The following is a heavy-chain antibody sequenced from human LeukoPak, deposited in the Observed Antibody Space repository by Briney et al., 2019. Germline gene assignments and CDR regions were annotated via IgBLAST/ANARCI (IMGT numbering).Heavy chain of an antibody. CDR1: GFSVSSNY. CDR3: ARERDRGVTSAYFGY. D-gene: IGHD4-17*01. CDR2: IYSGGST. Sequence: GGSLTLSCAASGFSVSSNYMSWVRQAPEKGLEWVSVIYSGGSTYYADSVKGRFTISRDNSKNTLYLQMNSLRAEDTAVYYCARERDRGVTSAYFGYRGPGTLVTVSS. V-gene: IGHV3-66*01. J-gene: IGHJ4*02.